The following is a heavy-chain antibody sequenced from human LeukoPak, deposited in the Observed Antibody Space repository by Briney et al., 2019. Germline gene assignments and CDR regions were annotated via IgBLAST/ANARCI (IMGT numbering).Heavy chain of an antibody. CDR2: MNPNSGNT. D-gene: IGHD6-13*01. CDR3: ARGHSSSWYGY. J-gene: IGHJ4*02. Sequence: ASVTVSFKASGYTFTSYDISWVRQATGQGLEWMGWMNPNSGNTGYAQKFQCRVTMNRNTSISTAYMELSSLRSEDTAVYYCARGHSSSWYGYWGQGTLVTVSS. V-gene: IGHV1-8*01. CDR1: GYTFTSYD.